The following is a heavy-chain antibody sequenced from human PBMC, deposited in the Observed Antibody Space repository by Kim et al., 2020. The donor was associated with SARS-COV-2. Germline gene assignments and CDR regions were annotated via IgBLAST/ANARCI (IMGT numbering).Heavy chain of an antibody. V-gene: IGHV3-49*02. D-gene: IGHD5-12*01. CDR3: TSIQYSEGWQLPFFDS. J-gene: IGHJ4*02. Sequence: ASVKGRFTISRDDTKSIAYLQMNSLKTEDTAIYYCTSIQYSEGWQLPFFDSWGQGTLVTVSS.